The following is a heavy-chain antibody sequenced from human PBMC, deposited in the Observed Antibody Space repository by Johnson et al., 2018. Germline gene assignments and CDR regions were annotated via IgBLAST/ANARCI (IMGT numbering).Heavy chain of an antibody. D-gene: IGHD2-15*01. CDR2: IIPIFGTA. J-gene: IGHJ6*02. CDR3: ARGDVVVVAATRYYYGMDV. Sequence: VQLVESGAEVKKPGSSVKVSCKASGGTFSSYAISWVRQAPGQGLEWMGGIIPIFGTANYAQKFQGRVTITADESTSTAYMELSSLRSEDTGGYYCARGDVVVVAATRYYYGMDVWGQGTTVTVSS. V-gene: IGHV1-69*01. CDR1: GGTFSSYA.